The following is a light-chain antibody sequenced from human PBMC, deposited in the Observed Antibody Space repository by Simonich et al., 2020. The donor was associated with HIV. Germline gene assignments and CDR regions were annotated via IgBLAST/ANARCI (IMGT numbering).Light chain of an antibody. J-gene: IGKJ4*01. Sequence: EIVMTQSPATLSVSPGKRATPTSRASQSIRSNLAWYQQKPGHTPRLLIYAASTRATGIPVGFSGSGAGTEFTLTISSMESEDFAVYYCQQYNNWPPAFGGGTNVEIK. V-gene: IGKV3-15*01. CDR2: AAS. CDR3: QQYNNWPPA. CDR1: QSIRSN.